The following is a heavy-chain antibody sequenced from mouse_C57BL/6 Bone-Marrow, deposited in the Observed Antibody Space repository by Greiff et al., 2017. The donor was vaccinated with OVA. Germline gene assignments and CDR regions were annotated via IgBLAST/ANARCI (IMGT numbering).Heavy chain of an antibody. V-gene: IGHV1-54*01. Sequence: VQLQQSGAELVRPGTSVKVSCKASGYAFTNYLIEWVKQRPGQGLEWIGVINPGSGGTNYNEKFKGKATLTADKSSGTAYMQLSSLTSEDSAVYFCAKSDYYGSSPDYWGQGTTLTVSA. CDR1: GYAFTNYL. D-gene: IGHD1-1*01. CDR3: AKSDYYGSSPDY. CDR2: INPGSGGT. J-gene: IGHJ2*01.